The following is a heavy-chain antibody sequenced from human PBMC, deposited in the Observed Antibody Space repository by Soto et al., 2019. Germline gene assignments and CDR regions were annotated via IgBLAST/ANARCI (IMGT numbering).Heavy chain of an antibody. D-gene: IGHD3-3*01. J-gene: IGHJ4*02. CDR3: ASGGPNYDFWNSGVY. CDR1: GYTFTSYD. CDR2: MNPNSRNT. V-gene: IGHV1-8*01. Sequence: QVQLVQSGAEVKKPGASVKVSCKASGYTFTSYDINWVRQAPGQGLEWMGWMNPNSRNTGYAQKFQGRVPMTTNTPISTAYMELSSLRSEDTAVYYCASGGPNYDFWNSGVYWGQGTLVTVSS.